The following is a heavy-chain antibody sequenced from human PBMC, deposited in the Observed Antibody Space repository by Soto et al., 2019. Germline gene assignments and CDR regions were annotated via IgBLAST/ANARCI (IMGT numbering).Heavy chain of an antibody. Sequence: ASVQVSCKASGYTFTRYTMNWVRQAPGQRLEWMGWINPDNGNTKSAQKFQDRVIITRDTYASTAYMDLSSLRSEDTAVYYCARGIATGQLDPWGQGTLVTFSS. J-gene: IGHJ5*02. CDR1: GYTFTRYT. CDR3: ARGIATGQLDP. V-gene: IGHV1-3*01. D-gene: IGHD2-2*01. CDR2: INPDNGNT.